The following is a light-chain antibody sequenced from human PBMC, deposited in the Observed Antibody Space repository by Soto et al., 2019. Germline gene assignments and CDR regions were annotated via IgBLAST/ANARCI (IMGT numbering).Light chain of an antibody. CDR2: DAS. J-gene: IGKJ3*01. CDR1: QSVRSS. Sequence: EIVLTQSPDTLSLSPGERATLSCRASQSVRSSLAWYQQKPGQGPRLLIYDASNRATGIPARFSGSGSGTDFTLTISSLEPEDFAVYYCQQRSNWPPEVTFGPGTKVDIK. V-gene: IGKV3-11*01. CDR3: QQRSNWPPEVT.